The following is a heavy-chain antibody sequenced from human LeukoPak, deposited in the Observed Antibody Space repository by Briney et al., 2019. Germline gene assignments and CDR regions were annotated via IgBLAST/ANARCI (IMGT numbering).Heavy chain of an antibody. D-gene: IGHD5-24*01. CDR1: GFTFSDNY. CDR3: ARTFRSGDGYKVGYFDY. Sequence: GGSLRLSCAASGFTFSDNYMSWVRQAPGKGLEWVSLIYTSGNSYYADSVKGRFTISRDNSKNTLFLQMSSLRAEDTAVYYCARTFRSGDGYKVGYFDYWGQGTLVTVSS. J-gene: IGHJ4*02. V-gene: IGHV3-53*01. CDR2: IYTSGNS.